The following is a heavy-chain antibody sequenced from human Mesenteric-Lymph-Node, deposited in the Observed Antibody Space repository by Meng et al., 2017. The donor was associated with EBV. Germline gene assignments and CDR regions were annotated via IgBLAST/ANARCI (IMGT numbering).Heavy chain of an antibody. Sequence: EVVWVESGGGFSQPGGVLRLSCAASGFSVSSNYMNWVRQALGKGLEWVSVIYSGGDTYYADSVKGRFTISRDNSKNTVYLQMNSLRGEDTAVYYCARDPSRVPMDWYFDLWGRGTLVTVSS. D-gene: IGHD3-10*01. V-gene: IGHV3-53*01. CDR2: IYSGGDT. CDR3: ARDPSRVPMDWYFDL. J-gene: IGHJ2*01. CDR1: GFSVSSNY.